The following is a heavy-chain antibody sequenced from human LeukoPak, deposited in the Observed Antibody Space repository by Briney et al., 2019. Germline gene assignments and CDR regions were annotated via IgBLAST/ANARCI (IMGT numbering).Heavy chain of an antibody. CDR1: GCTFSSYE. CDR2: ISSSGSTI. D-gene: IGHD2-21*02. J-gene: IGHJ4*02. CDR3: ARNGAVVVTARYFDY. Sequence: GGSLRLSCAASGCTFSSYEMNWVRQAPGKGLEWVSYISSSGSTIYYADSVKGRFTISRDNAKNSLYLQMNSLRAEDTAVYYCARNGAVVVTARYFDYWGQGTLVTVSS. V-gene: IGHV3-48*03.